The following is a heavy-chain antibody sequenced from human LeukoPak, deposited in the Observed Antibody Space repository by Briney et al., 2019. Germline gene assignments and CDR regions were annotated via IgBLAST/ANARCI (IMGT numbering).Heavy chain of an antibody. J-gene: IGHJ2*01. CDR1: GGSISSYY. CDR3: ASITYSSSSPNWYFDL. D-gene: IGHD6-6*01. CDR2: IYYSGST. Sequence: SETLSLTCTVSGGSISSYYWSWIRQPPGKGLEWIGYIYYSGSTNYNPSLKSRVTISVDTSKNQFSLKLSSVTAADTAVYYCASITYSSSSPNWYFDLWGRGTLVTVSS. V-gene: IGHV4-59*01.